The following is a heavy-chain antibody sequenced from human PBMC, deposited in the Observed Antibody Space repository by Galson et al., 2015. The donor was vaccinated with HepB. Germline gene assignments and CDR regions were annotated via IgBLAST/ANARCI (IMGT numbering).Heavy chain of an antibody. D-gene: IGHD6-13*01. V-gene: IGHV6-1*01. CDR3: ARVRARYSSSWTGDYYYYMDV. CDR2: TYYRSKWYN. Sequence: CAISGDSVSSNSAAWNWIRQSPSRGLEWLGRTYYRSKWYNDYAVSVKSRITINPDTSKNQFSLQLNSVTPEDTAVYYCARVRARYSSSWTGDYYYYMDVRGKGTTVTVSS. J-gene: IGHJ6*03. CDR1: GDSVSSNSAA.